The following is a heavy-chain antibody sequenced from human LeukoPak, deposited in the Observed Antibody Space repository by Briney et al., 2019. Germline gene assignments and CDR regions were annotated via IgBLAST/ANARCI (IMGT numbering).Heavy chain of an antibody. J-gene: IGHJ3*02. V-gene: IGHV4-59*01. CDR2: IYYSGST. CDR3: ASGRGLYSFYAFNI. CDR1: GGSISSCY. D-gene: IGHD5-18*01. Sequence: SETLSLTCTVSGGSISSCYWSWIRQPPGKGLEWIGYIYYSGSTNYNPSLKSRVTISLDTSKNQFSLKLSSVTAADTAVYYCASGRGLYSFYAFNIWGQGTMVTVSS.